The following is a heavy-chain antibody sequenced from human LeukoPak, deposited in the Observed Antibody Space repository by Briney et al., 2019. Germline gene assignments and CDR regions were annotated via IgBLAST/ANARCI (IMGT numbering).Heavy chain of an antibody. V-gene: IGHV3-23*01. Sequence: GGSLRLSCAASGFTFSSYAMSWVRQAPGKGLEWVSAISGSGGSTYYADSVKGRFTISRDNSKNTLYLQMNSLRAEDTAVYYCARDQSRSYYYDSSGHLGYWGQGTLVTVSS. CDR1: GFTFSSYA. D-gene: IGHD3-22*01. CDR2: ISGSGGST. J-gene: IGHJ4*02. CDR3: ARDQSRSYYYDSSGHLGY.